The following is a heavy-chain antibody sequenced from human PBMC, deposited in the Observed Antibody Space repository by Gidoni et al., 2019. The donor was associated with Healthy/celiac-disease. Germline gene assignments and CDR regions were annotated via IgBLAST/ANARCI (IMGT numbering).Heavy chain of an antibody. J-gene: IGHJ6*02. V-gene: IGHV3-30*18. CDR3: AKGILSHYGMDV. Sequence: QVQLVESGGGVVQPGRSLRLAGAASGFTFSSYGMHWVRQAPGKGLEWVAVISYDGSNKYYADSVKGRFTISRDNSKNTLYLQMNSLRAEDTAVYYCAKGILSHYGMDVWGQGTTVTVSS. D-gene: IGHD3-3*02. CDR1: GFTFSSYG. CDR2: ISYDGSNK.